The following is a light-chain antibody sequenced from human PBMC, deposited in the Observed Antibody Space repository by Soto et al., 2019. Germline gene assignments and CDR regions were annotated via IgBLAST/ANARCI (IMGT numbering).Light chain of an antibody. CDR2: KAS. CDR1: QSISVW. CDR3: QRSYSTFT. V-gene: IGKV1-5*03. Sequence: DIQMTQSPSTLSASVGDRVTITCRASQSISVWLAWYQQKAGQAPNLLIYKASRLDRGVPSRFSGRGSGPAFTLTISSLPPEDFATYCCQRSYSTFTFGQGTRLEIK. J-gene: IGKJ5*01.